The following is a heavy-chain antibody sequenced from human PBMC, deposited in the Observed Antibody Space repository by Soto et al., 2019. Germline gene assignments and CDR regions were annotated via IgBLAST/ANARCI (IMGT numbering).Heavy chain of an antibody. J-gene: IGHJ5*02. Sequence: GGSLRLSCAASGFTFSSYSMNWVRQAPGKGLEWVSSISSSSSYIYYADSVKGRFTISRDNAKNSLYLQMNSLRAEDTAVYYCAREGAAAGNWFDPWGQGTLVTVSS. V-gene: IGHV3-21*01. D-gene: IGHD6-13*01. CDR3: AREGAAAGNWFDP. CDR2: ISSSSSYI. CDR1: GFTFSSYS.